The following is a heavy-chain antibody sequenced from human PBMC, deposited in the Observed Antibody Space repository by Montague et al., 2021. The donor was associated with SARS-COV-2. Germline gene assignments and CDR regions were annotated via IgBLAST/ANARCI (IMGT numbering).Heavy chain of an antibody. J-gene: IGHJ6*02. CDR1: GFTFSSYA. CDR2: IYSGGSSA. D-gene: IGHD2-15*01. Sequence: YLRLSCAASGFTFSSYAMSWVRQAPGKGLEWVSVIYSGGSSAYYADSVKGRFTISRDNSKNTLYLQMNSLRAEDTAVYCCAKDLEVLVAATSGYYYYGMDVWGQGTTVTVSS. V-gene: IGHV3-23*03. CDR3: AKDLEVLVAATSGYYYYGMDV.